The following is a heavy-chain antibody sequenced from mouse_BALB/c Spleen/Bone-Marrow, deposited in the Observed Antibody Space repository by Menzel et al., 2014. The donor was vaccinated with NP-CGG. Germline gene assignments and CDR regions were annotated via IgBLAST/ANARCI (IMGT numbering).Heavy chain of an antibody. CDR2: IYPGSGNT. CDR1: GYAFTNYW. D-gene: IGHD2-3*01. J-gene: IGHJ3*01. V-gene: IGHV1-63*01. CDR3: ARLRGYSQAWFAY. Sequence: QVQLQQSGAELVRPGTSVKISCKASGYAFTNYWLGWVKQRPGHGLEWIGDIYPGSGNTYYNEKFKGKATLTADKSSSTACMQLSSLTSEDSAVYFCARLRGYSQAWFAYWGQGTLVTVSA.